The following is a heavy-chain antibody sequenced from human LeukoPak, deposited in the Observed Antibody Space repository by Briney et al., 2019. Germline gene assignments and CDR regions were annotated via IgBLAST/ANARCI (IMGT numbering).Heavy chain of an antibody. CDR3: AKNVRATGTFDY. Sequence: ASVKVSCKASGYTFTTYDINWVRQATGQGLEWMGWMNPNSGNTGYAQRFQGRVTMTRDTSISTAYMELNSLTSEDTAVYYCAKNVRATGTFDYWGQGTLVTVSS. CDR2: MNPNSGNT. J-gene: IGHJ4*02. V-gene: IGHV1-8*01. D-gene: IGHD5-24*01. CDR1: GYTFTTYD.